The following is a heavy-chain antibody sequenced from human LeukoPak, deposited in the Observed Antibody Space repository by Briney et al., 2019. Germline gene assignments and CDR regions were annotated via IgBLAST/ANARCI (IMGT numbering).Heavy chain of an antibody. CDR3: ARGNYGDYVFDY. D-gene: IGHD4-17*01. V-gene: IGHV4-30-2*01. CDR1: GGSISSDGYS. CDR2: IYHSGST. Sequence: SETLSLTCAVSGGSISSDGYSWSWIRQPPGKGLEWIGYIYHSGSTYYNPSLKSRVTISVDRSKNQFSLRLSSVTAADTAVYYCARGNYGDYVFDYWGQGTLVTVSS. J-gene: IGHJ4*02.